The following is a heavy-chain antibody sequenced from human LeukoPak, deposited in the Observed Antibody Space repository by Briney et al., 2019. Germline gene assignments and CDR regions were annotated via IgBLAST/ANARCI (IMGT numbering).Heavy chain of an antibody. V-gene: IGHV1-18*01. Sequence: ASVKDSCKASRYTFTMSGISWVRQAPGQGLEWMGWISGVNAYTNYAQKLQGRVTMTTDTSTSTAYMEVRGLRSDDTAVYYCARDHWSHYYGSGGENYFDPWGQGTLVTVSS. D-gene: IGHD3-10*01. CDR1: RYTFTMSG. J-gene: IGHJ5*02. CDR3: ARDHWSHYYGSGGENYFDP. CDR2: ISGVNAYT.